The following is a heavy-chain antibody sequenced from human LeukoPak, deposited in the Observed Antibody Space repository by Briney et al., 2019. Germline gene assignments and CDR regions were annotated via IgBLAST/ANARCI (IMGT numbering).Heavy chain of an antibody. D-gene: IGHD3-10*02. CDR1: GFTFSSYW. J-gene: IGHJ6*04. Sequence: TGGSLRLSCAASGFTFSSYWMHWVRQTPGKGLMWVARIKSDGSTIYADSVQGRFTISRDNAKNTVYLQMNSLRAEDTAVYYCAELGITMIGGVWGKGTTVTISS. V-gene: IGHV3-74*01. CDR3: AELGITMIGGV. CDR2: IKSDGST.